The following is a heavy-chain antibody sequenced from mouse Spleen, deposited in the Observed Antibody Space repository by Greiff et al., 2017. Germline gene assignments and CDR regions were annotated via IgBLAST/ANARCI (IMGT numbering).Heavy chain of an antibody. V-gene: IGHV1-50*01. CDR3: ARKGWFAY. CDR2: IDPSDSYT. Sequence: VQLQESGAELVKPGASVKLSCKASGYTFTSYWMQWVKQRPGQGLEWIGEIDPSDSYTNYNQKFKGKATLTVDTSSSTAYMQLSSLTSEDSAVYYCARKGWFAYWGQGTLVTVSA. CDR1: GYTFTSYW. J-gene: IGHJ3*01.